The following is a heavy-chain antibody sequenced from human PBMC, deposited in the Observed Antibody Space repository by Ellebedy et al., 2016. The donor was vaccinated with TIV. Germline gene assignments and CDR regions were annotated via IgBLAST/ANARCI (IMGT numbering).Heavy chain of an antibody. Sequence: SETLSLTCTVSNYSISSGSYWGWIRQPPGRGLEWIGSIYHIGSTYYNPSLKSRVTISVDTSKNRFSLKLTSVTAADTAVYFCARSVITGNALRGYFDLWGRGTLVTVSS. CDR1: NYSISSGSY. CDR2: IYHIGST. D-gene: IGHD1-20*01. CDR3: ARSVITGNALRGYFDL. J-gene: IGHJ2*01. V-gene: IGHV4-38-2*02.